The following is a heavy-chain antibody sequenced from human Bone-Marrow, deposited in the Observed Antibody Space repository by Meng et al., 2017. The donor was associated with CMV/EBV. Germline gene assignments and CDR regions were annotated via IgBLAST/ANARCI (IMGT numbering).Heavy chain of an antibody. J-gene: IGHJ6*02. V-gene: IGHV3-21*01. Sequence: GESLKISCAASGFTFGSYSMNWVRQAPGKGLEWVSSISSSSSYIFYADSVKGRFTISRDNAKNSLYLQMNSLRAEDTAVYYCARDEYYYYGMDVWGQGTTVTVSS. CDR1: GFTFGSYS. CDR3: ARDEYYYYGMDV. CDR2: ISSSSSYI.